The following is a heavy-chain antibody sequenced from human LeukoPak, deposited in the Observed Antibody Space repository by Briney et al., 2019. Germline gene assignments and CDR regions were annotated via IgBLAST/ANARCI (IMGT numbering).Heavy chain of an antibody. D-gene: IGHD3-9*01. CDR2: IYTSGST. Sequence: SETLSLTCTVSGGSISSYYWSWIRQPAGKGLEWIGRIYTSGSTNYNPSIKSRVTMSGDTSKNKFSLKLSSVTAADTAVYYCARDYISLDYYYGMDVWGQGTPVTVSS. J-gene: IGHJ6*02. V-gene: IGHV4-4*07. CDR3: ARDYISLDYYYGMDV. CDR1: GGSISSYY.